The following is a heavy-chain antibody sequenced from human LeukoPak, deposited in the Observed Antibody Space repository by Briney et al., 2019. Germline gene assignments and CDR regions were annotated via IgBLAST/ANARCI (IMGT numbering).Heavy chain of an antibody. D-gene: IGHD6-19*01. J-gene: IGHJ4*02. CDR2: INQGGTER. CDR1: GFTFRSYW. Sequence: GGSLRLSCAASGFTFRSYWMSWVRQAPAKGLEWVANINQGGTERYVDSVKGRFTISRDNAKNSLYLQMNSLRAEDTAVYYCVREDSYSSGWYGPDYWGQGSLVTVSS. V-gene: IGHV3-7*05. CDR3: VREDSYSSGWYGPDY.